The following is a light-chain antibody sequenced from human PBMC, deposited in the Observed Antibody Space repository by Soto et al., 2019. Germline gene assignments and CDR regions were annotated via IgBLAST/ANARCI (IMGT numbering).Light chain of an antibody. Sequence: QSALTQPPSVSGAPGQRVTISCTGSSSNIGAGYDVHWYQQLPGTAPKLLIYGNSNRPSRVPDRFSGSKSGTSASLAITGLRAEDEADYYCQSYDSSLSGWVFGGGTKLTVL. CDR3: QSYDSSLSGWV. V-gene: IGLV1-40*01. CDR2: GNS. J-gene: IGLJ3*02. CDR1: SSNIGAGYD.